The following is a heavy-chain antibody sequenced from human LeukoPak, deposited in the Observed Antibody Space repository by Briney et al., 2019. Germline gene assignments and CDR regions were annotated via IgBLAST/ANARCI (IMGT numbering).Heavy chain of an antibody. CDR3: ARSTAMVRFDY. CDR1: GGSISSYY. V-gene: IGHV4-59*01. J-gene: IGHJ4*02. D-gene: IGHD5-18*01. Sequence: SETLSLTCTVSGGSISSYYWSWIRQPPGKGLEWIGYIHYSGSTNYNPSLKSRVTISVDTSKNQFSLKLSSVTAADTAVYYCARSTAMVRFDYWGQGTLVTVSS. CDR2: IHYSGST.